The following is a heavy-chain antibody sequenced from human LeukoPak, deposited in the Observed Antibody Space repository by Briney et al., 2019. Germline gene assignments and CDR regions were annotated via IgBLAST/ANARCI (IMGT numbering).Heavy chain of an antibody. D-gene: IGHD5-12*01. CDR3: AKDMEVATTYAFDY. CDR1: GFTFDDYA. Sequence: GRSLRLSCAASGFTFDDYAMHWVRQAPGKGLEWVSGISWNSGSTGYADSVKGRFTISRDNAKNSLYLQMNSLRAEDMALYYCAKDMEVATTYAFDYWGQGTLVTVSS. V-gene: IGHV3-9*03. CDR2: ISWNSGST. J-gene: IGHJ4*02.